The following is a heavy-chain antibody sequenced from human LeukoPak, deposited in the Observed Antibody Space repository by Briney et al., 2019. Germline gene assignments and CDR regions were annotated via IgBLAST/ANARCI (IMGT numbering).Heavy chain of an antibody. CDR3: AFYDSSGWVDY. D-gene: IGHD3-22*01. CDR1: GYTFTGYY. Sequence: ASVKVSFKASGYTFTGYYMHWVRQAPGQGLEWMGRINPNSGGTNYAQKFQGRVTMTRNTSISTAYMELSRLRSDDTAVYYCAFYDSSGWVDYWGQGTLVTVSS. V-gene: IGHV1-2*06. CDR2: INPNSGGT. J-gene: IGHJ4*02.